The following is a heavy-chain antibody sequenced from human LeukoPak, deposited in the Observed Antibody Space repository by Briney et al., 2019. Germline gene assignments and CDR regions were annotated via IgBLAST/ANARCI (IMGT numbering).Heavy chain of an antibody. CDR1: GYTFTGYY. J-gene: IGHJ4*02. CDR2: INPNSGGT. Sequence: ASVTVSCKASGYTFTGYYMHWVRQAPGQGLEWMGWINPNSGGTNYAQKFQGRVTMTRDTSISTAYMELSRLRSDDTAVYYCARDQDIVVVPAAAPDYWGQGTLVTVSS. V-gene: IGHV1-2*02. D-gene: IGHD2-2*01. CDR3: ARDQDIVVVPAAAPDY.